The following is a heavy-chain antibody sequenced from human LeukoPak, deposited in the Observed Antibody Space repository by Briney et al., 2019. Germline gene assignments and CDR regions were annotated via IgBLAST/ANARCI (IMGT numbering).Heavy chain of an antibody. CDR3: ASEDLITMIYY. CDR1: GGSISSGDYY. V-gene: IGHV4-30-4*01. J-gene: IGHJ4*02. Sequence: PSQTLSLTCTVSGGSISSGDYYWSWIRQPPGKGLEWIGSIYYSGSTYYNPSLKSRVTISVDTSKNQFSLKLSSVTAADTAVYYCASEDLITMIYYWGQGTLVTVSS. CDR2: IYYSGST. D-gene: IGHD3-22*01.